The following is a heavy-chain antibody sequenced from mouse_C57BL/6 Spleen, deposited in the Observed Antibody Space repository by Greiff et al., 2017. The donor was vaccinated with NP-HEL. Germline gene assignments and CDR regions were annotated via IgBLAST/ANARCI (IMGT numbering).Heavy chain of an antibody. CDR3: ARLDGYYVSYAMDY. V-gene: IGHV5-17*01. Sequence: EVMLVESGGGLVKPGGSLKLSCAASGFTFSDYGMHWVRQAPEKGLEWVAYISSGSSTIYYADTVKGRFTISRDNAKNTLFLQMTSLRSEDTAMYYCARLDGYYVSYAMDYWGQGTSVTVSS. CDR1: GFTFSDYG. J-gene: IGHJ4*01. D-gene: IGHD2-3*01. CDR2: ISSGSSTI.